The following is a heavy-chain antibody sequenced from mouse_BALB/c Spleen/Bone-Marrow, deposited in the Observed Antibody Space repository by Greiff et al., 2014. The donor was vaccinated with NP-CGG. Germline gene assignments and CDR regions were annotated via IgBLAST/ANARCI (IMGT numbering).Heavy chain of an antibody. CDR1: GYTFTNYW. D-gene: IGHD1-1*01. CDR3: ARRGTTVVDYFDV. V-gene: IGHV1-74*04. J-gene: IGHJ1*02. CDR2: IDPYDSET. Sequence: SGAELVRPGASVKLSCKASGYTFTNYWMNWVKQRPEQGLEWIGRIDPYDSETHSNQKFKDKAILTVDKSSSTAYMQLSSLTSEDSAVYYCARRGTTVVDYFDVWGAGTTVTVSS.